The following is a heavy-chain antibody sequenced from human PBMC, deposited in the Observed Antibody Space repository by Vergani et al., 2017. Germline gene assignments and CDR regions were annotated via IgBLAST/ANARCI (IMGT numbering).Heavy chain of an antibody. V-gene: IGHV1-69-2*01. CDR2: VDPEDGET. J-gene: IGHJ6*02. CDR1: GYTFTDHY. CDR3: ATPPTVTTGGMEV. Sequence: EVQLVQSGAEVMKPGATMKISCTVSGYTFTDHYMHWVKQAPGKGLEWMRLVDPEDGETINAEKFKGRVTIAADTSTDTAHLELSSLRSEDTAVYYCATPPTVTTGGMEVWGQGTTVIVSS. D-gene: IGHD4-17*01.